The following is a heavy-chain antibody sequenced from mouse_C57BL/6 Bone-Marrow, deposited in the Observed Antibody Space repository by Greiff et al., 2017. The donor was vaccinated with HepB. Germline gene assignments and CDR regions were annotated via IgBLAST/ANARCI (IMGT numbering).Heavy chain of an antibody. Sequence: EVKLMESGGDLVKPGGSLKLSCAASGFTFSSYGMSWVRQTPDKRLEWVATISSGGSYTYYPDSVKGRFTISRDNAKNTLYLQMSSLKSEDTAMYYCARHTTVVAKEYYFDVWGTGTTVTVSS. CDR2: ISSGGSYT. CDR3: ARHTTVVAKEYYFDV. CDR1: GFTFSSYG. V-gene: IGHV5-6*01. J-gene: IGHJ1*03. D-gene: IGHD1-1*01.